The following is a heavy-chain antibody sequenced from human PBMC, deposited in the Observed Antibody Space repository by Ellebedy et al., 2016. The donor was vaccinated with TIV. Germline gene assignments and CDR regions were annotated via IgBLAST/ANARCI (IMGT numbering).Heavy chain of an antibody. Sequence: GESLKISCAASGFTFSALAMSWVRQPPGKGLEWVSGSSGSGGSSYQADSVKGRLTISRDNSKNTLFLQMNNLRAEDTAVYYCARYLGLHWYPEPAAHWGQGTLVAVSS. CDR1: GFTFSALA. D-gene: IGHD3-9*01. J-gene: IGHJ4*02. CDR2: SSGSGGSS. CDR3: ARYLGLHWYPEPAAH. V-gene: IGHV3-23*01.